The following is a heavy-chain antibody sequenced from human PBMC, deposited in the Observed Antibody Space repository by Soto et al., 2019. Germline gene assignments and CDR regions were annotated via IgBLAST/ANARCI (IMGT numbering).Heavy chain of an antibody. CDR3: ARDREVRGVMNYYGMDV. D-gene: IGHD3-10*01. Sequence: ASVKVSCKASGYTFTIYGIIWVRQAPGQGLEWMGWISAYNGNTNYAQKLQGRVTMTTDTSTSTAYMELRSLRSDDTAVYYCARDREVRGVMNYYGMDVWGQGTTVTVSS. J-gene: IGHJ6*02. CDR1: GYTFTIYG. V-gene: IGHV1-18*01. CDR2: ISAYNGNT.